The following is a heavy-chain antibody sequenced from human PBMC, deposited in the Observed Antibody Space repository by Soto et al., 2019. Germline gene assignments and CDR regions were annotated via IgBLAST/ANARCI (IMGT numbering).Heavy chain of an antibody. V-gene: IGHV3-15*01. D-gene: IGHD2-15*01. CDR1: GFTFSNAW. Sequence: VQLVESGGGLVKPGGSLRLSCAASGFTFSNAWMSWVRQAPGKGLEWVGRIKSKTHGGTTDYAAPVEGRFTISRDDSKNTLYLQMNSLKTEDTAVYYCTTVDCSGGSCYSRDYWGQGTLVSVSS. CDR3: TTVDCSGGSCYSRDY. J-gene: IGHJ4*02. CDR2: IKSKTHGGTT.